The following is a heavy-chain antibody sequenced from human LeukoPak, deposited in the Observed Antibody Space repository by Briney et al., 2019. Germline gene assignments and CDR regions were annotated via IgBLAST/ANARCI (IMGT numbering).Heavy chain of an antibody. CDR3: AHAPGTWIQLWFDY. J-gene: IGHJ4*02. Sequence: ESGPTLVKPTQTLTLTCTFSGFSLSTSGVGVGWIRQPPGKALEWLALIYWDDDKRYSPSLKSRLTITKDTSKNQVVLTMTNMDPVDTATYYCAHAPGTWIQLWFDYWGQGTLVTVSS. CDR1: GFSLSTSGVG. D-gene: IGHD5-18*01. V-gene: IGHV2-5*02. CDR2: IYWDDDK.